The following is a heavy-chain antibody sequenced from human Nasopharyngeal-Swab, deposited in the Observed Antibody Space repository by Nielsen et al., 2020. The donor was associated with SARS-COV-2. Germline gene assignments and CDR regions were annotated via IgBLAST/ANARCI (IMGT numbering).Heavy chain of an antibody. V-gene: IGHV3-23*01. CDR1: GFTFSSYA. Sequence: GGSLRLSCAASGFTFSSYAMSWVRQAPGKGLEWVSAISGSGGSTYYADSVKGRFTISRDNSKNTLYLQMNSLRAEDTAVYYCARELPSLVTMVRGVIAHYYGMDVWGQGTTVTVSS. J-gene: IGHJ6*02. CDR2: ISGSGGST. CDR3: ARELPSLVTMVRGVIAHYYGMDV. D-gene: IGHD3-10*01.